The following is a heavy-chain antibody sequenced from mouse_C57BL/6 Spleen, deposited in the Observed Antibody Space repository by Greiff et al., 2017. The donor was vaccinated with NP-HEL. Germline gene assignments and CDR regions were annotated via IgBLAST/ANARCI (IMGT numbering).Heavy chain of an antibody. Sequence: QVQLQQPGAELVMPGASVKLSCKASGYTFTSYWMHWVKQRPGQGLEWIGEIDPSDSYTNYNQKFKGKSTLTVDKSSSTAYMQLSSLTSEDSAVYYCARGDGYYEDYWGQGTTLTVSS. CDR2: IDPSDSYT. CDR3: ARGDGYYEDY. J-gene: IGHJ2*01. V-gene: IGHV1-69*01. CDR1: GYTFTSYW. D-gene: IGHD2-3*01.